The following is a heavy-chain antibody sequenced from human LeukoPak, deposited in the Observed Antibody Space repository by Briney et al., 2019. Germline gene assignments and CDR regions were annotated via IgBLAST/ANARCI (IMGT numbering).Heavy chain of an antibody. D-gene: IGHD4-17*01. V-gene: IGHV3-53*01. CDR2: IHTSGDT. J-gene: IGHJ5*02. CDR3: IVFGDSNH. CDR1: GLTGSHNY. Sequence: GGTLRLSCAASGLTGSHNYVSWVRQAPGKGLEWVSAIHTSGDTCYADSVKGRFTISRDTSKNTLYLQINSLRVEDTAVYYCIVFGDSNHWGQGTLVTVSS.